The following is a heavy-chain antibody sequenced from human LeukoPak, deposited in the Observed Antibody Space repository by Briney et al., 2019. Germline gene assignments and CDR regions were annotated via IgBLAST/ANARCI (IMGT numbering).Heavy chain of an antibody. CDR2: INTDGSST. V-gene: IGHV3-74*01. CDR3: AKDIGSSGFGSDY. Sequence: AGGSLRLSCAASGFTFSSYWMHWVRQAPGKGLVWISRINTDGSSTTYADSVKGRFTVSRDNSKNTLYLQMNRLRAEDTAVYYCAKDIGSSGFGSDYWGQGTLVTVSS. D-gene: IGHD5-12*01. J-gene: IGHJ4*02. CDR1: GFTFSSYW.